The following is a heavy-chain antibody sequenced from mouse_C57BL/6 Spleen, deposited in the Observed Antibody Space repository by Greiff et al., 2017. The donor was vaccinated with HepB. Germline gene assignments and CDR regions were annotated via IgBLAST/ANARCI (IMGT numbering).Heavy chain of an antibody. CDR1: GFTFSDYG. CDR3: ARPYYDYEAGFDY. CDR2: ISSGSSTI. J-gene: IGHJ2*01. V-gene: IGHV5-17*01. Sequence: EVKLMESGGGLVKPGGSLKLSCAASGFTFSDYGMHWVRQAPEKGLKWVAYISSGSSTIYYADTVKGRFTISRDNAKNTLFLQMTSLRSEDTAMYYCARPYYDYEAGFDYWGQGTTLTVSS. D-gene: IGHD2-4*01.